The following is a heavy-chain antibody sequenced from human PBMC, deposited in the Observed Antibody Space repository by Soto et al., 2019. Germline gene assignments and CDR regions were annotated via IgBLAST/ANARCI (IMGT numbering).Heavy chain of an antibody. D-gene: IGHD3-22*01. CDR3: ARDAAYDSSGSPY. CDR2: ISGSGGST. CDR1: GFTFSSYA. Sequence: EVQLLESGGGLVQPGGSLRLSCAASGFTFSSYAMSWVRQAPGKGLEWVSAISGSGGSTYYADSVKGRFTISRDNAKNALYLQMNSLRAEDTAVYYCARDAAYDSSGSPYWGQGTLVTVSS. J-gene: IGHJ4*02. V-gene: IGHV3-23*01.